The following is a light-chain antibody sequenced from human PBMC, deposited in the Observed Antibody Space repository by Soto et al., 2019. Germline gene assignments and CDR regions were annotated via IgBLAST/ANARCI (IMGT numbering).Light chain of an antibody. CDR2: LNSDGSH. J-gene: IGLJ2*01. V-gene: IGLV4-69*01. CDR1: SGHSSYA. Sequence: QLVLTQSPSASASLGASVNLTCTLSSGHSSYAIAWHQQQPERSPRYLMKLNSDGSHSKGDGIPDHFSGSSSGAERYLTISSLQSEDEADYYCQTWGTGIVVFGGGTKVTVL. CDR3: QTWGTGIVV.